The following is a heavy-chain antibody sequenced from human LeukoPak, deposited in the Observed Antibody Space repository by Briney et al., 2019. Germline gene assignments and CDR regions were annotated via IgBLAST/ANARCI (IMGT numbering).Heavy chain of an antibody. CDR1: GYTFTSYY. Sequence: ASVTVSCTASGYTFTSYYMHWVRQAPGQGLEWMGVINPSGGSTNYAQKFQGRVTITADESTSTAYMELSSLRSEDTAVYYCARDREDEGGYLQYYFDYWGQGTLVTVSS. CDR3: ARDREDEGGYLQYYFDY. J-gene: IGHJ4*02. D-gene: IGHD3-22*01. V-gene: IGHV1-46*01. CDR2: INPSGGST.